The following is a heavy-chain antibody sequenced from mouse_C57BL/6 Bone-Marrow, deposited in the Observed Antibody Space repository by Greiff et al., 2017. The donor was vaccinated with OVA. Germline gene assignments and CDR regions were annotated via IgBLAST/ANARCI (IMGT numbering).Heavy chain of an antibody. Sequence: QVQLQQPGAELVKPGASVKMSCKASGYTFTSYWITWVKQRPGQGLEWIGDIYPGSGSTNYNEKFKSKATLTVDTSSSTAYMQLSSLTSEDSAVYYCARRDPYGYLLYAIDYWGQGTSVTVSS. V-gene: IGHV1-55*01. CDR3: ARRDPYGYLLYAIDY. J-gene: IGHJ4*01. CDR2: IYPGSGST. D-gene: IGHD2-2*01. CDR1: GYTFTSYW.